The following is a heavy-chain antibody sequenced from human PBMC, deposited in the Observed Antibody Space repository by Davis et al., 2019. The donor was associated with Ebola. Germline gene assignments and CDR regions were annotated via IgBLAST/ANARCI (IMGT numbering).Heavy chain of an antibody. CDR1: GFTVSSNY. Sequence: GESLKISCAASGFTVSSNYMSWVRQAPGKGLEWVSVIYSGGSTYYADSVKGRFTISRDNSKNTLYLQMNSLRAEDTAVYYCARKIAARVGWFDPWGQGTLVTVSS. D-gene: IGHD6-6*01. CDR2: IYSGGST. J-gene: IGHJ5*02. CDR3: ARKIAARVGWFDP. V-gene: IGHV3-66*01.